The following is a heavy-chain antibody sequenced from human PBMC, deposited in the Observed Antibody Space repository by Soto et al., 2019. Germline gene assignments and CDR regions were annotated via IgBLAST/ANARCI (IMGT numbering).Heavy chain of an antibody. J-gene: IGHJ5*02. V-gene: IGHV3-23*01. D-gene: IGHD3-10*01. CDR1: GFTFGTTD. Sequence: GGSLRLSCAASGFTFGTTDMSWVRQAPGEGLEWVSTIDGSGGITYYADSVKGRFTISRDNSRNTVYLQMNSLRGDDTGLYYCVKNSGWFNTWGQGALVTVSS. CDR2: IDGSGGIT. CDR3: VKNSGWFNT.